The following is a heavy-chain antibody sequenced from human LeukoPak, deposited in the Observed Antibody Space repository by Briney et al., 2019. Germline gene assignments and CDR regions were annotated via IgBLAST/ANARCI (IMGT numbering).Heavy chain of an antibody. CDR1: GFTFSSYG. CDR3: AKDAPKMTTVTTPGD. Sequence: GGSLRLSCAASGFTFSSYGMHWVRQAPGKGLEWVAVISYDGSNKYYADSVKGRFTISRDNSKNTLYLQMNSLRAEDTAVYYCAKDAPKMTTVTTPGDWGQGTLVTVSS. V-gene: IGHV3-30*18. D-gene: IGHD4-17*01. J-gene: IGHJ4*02. CDR2: ISYDGSNK.